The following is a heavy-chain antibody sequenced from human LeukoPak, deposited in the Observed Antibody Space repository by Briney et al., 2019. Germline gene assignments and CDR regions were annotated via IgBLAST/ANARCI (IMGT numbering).Heavy chain of an antibody. CDR2: IASDGSST. CDR3: ARAGSHWHYVY. Sequence: GGSLRLSCAASGFTFSSYWMNWVRQAPGKGLVWVSRIASDGSSTTYADSVKGRFSISRDNAKNTLYLQMNSLRVEDTAVYYCARAGSHWHYVYWGQGTVVTVSS. J-gene: IGHJ4*02. V-gene: IGHV3-74*01. D-gene: IGHD3-10*01. CDR1: GFTFSSYW.